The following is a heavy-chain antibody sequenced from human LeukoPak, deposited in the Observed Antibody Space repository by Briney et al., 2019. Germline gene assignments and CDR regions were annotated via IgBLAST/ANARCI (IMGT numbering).Heavy chain of an antibody. V-gene: IGHV4-59*01. Sequence: SETLSLTCTVSNDSFSNYYWTWIRQSPGKALEWIGYVYYTDKTHYNPSLKSRVLISADTSQNQFSLRLSSVTAADTAVYYCARASMRRRDGYNRHYEIDYWGQGTLVTVSS. J-gene: IGHJ4*02. D-gene: IGHD5-24*01. CDR3: ARASMRRRDGYNRHYEIDY. CDR1: NDSFSNYY. CDR2: VYYTDKT.